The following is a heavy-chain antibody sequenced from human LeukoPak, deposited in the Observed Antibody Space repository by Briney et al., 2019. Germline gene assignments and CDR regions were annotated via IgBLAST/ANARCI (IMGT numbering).Heavy chain of an antibody. V-gene: IGHV6-1*01. Sequence: SQTLSLTCVISGDSVSSYVAAWNWIRQSPSGGLEWLGRIYYRSRWFNDYAVSVKSRITINPDTSTNQFSLQLNSVTPEDTAVYYCVRGEQQWHFDFWGQGTLITVSS. D-gene: IGHD6-19*01. J-gene: IGHJ4*02. CDR3: VRGEQQWHFDF. CDR2: IYYRSRWFN. CDR1: GDSVSSYVAA.